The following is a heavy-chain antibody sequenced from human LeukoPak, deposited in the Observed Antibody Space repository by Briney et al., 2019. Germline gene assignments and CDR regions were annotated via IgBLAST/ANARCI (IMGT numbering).Heavy chain of an antibody. Sequence: GGSLRLSCAASGFTFSSYSMNWVRQAPGKGLEWVSSISSSSSYIYYADSVKGRFTISRDNAKNSLYLQMNSLRAEDTAVYYCARSGYDFLGLYYYYMDVWGKGTTVTVSS. J-gene: IGHJ6*03. CDR2: ISSSSSYI. V-gene: IGHV3-21*01. CDR3: ARSGYDFLGLYYYYMDV. CDR1: GFTFSSYS. D-gene: IGHD5-12*01.